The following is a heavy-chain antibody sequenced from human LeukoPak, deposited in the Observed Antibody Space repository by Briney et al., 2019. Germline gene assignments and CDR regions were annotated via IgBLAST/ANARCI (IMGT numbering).Heavy chain of an antibody. D-gene: IGHD6-19*01. Sequence: SVKLSCKASGGTFSSDAISWVRQAPGQGLEWMGGIIPIFGTANYAQKFQGRVTITTDESTSTAYTELSSLRSEDPAVYYCARARHAGWYSSGWYLSWADFDYWGQGTLVTVSS. CDR1: GGTFSSDA. CDR2: IIPIFGTA. V-gene: IGHV1-69*05. J-gene: IGHJ4*02. CDR3: ARARHAGWYSSGWYLSWADFDY.